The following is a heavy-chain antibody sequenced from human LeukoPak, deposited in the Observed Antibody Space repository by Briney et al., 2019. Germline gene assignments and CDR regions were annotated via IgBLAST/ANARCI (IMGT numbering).Heavy chain of an antibody. CDR1: GFTFSSYS. CDR2: ISSSSSYI. D-gene: IGHD5-24*01. V-gene: IGHV3-21*01. CDR3: ARDSRPRDGYNCLDY. J-gene: IGHJ4*02. Sequence: PGGSLRLSCAASGFTFSSYSMNLVRQAPGKGLEWVSSISSSSSYIYYADSVKGRFTISRDNAKNSLYLQMNSPRAEDTAVYYCARDSRPRDGYNCLDYWGQGTLVTVSS.